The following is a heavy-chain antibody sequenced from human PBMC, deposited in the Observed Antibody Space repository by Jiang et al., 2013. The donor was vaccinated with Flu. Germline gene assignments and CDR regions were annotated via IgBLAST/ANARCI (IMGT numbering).Heavy chain of an antibody. CDR1: GFTFSNFY. V-gene: IGHV3-11*04. J-gene: IGHJ4*02. CDR3: ARGDPYYGDYGHPNY. CDR2: ISGSGSTI. Sequence: QLLESGGGLVKPGGSLRLSCAASGFTFSNFYMSWIRQAPGKGLEWVSYISGSGSTIYYADSVKGRFTISRDNAMNSLYLQMNSLRAEDTAVYYCARGDPYYGDYGHPNYWGQGTLVTVSS. D-gene: IGHD4-17*01.